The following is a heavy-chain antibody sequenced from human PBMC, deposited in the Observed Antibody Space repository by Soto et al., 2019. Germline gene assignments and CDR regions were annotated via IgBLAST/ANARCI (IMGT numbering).Heavy chain of an antibody. D-gene: IGHD3-22*01. V-gene: IGHV4-61*01. Sequence: PSETLSLTXTVSGGSVSSGNYYWNWIRQPPGKGLDWIGYIYFTGSTSYNPSLKSRVTMSLDTSKNQFSLKLNSVTAADTAVYYCARMSVTMRNWFDPWGQGTLVTVSS. CDR3: ARMSVTMRNWFDP. CDR2: IYFTGST. CDR1: GGSVSSGNYY. J-gene: IGHJ5*02.